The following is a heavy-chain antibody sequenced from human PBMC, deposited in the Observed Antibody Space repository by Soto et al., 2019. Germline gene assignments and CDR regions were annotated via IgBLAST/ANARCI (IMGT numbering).Heavy chain of an antibody. D-gene: IGHD2-21*02. V-gene: IGHV3-15*04. CDR1: GFTLINAY. CDR2: IDSKLDADKT. Sequence: GGSLRLSCAASGFTLINAYMNWVRQAPGKGLEWIGQIDSKLDADKTDFAAPVKGTTTLSRDDSKNTVYLQMNGLEIEDTGMYYCVTRFSAVATQRFDYWGQGTLVTVSS. J-gene: IGHJ4*02. CDR3: VTRFSAVATQRFDY.